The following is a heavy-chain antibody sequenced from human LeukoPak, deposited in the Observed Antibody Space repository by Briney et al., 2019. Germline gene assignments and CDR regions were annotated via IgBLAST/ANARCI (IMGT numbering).Heavy chain of an antibody. J-gene: IGHJ4*02. V-gene: IGHV4-39*07. CDR1: GGSISSSSYY. Sequence: SETLSLTCTVSGGSISSSSYYWGWIRQPPGKGLEWIGSIYYSGSTYYNPSLKSRVTISVDTSKNQFSLKLGSVTAADTAVYYCARVDLELRGFDYWGQGTLVTVSS. D-gene: IGHD1-7*01. CDR2: IYYSGST. CDR3: ARVDLELRGFDY.